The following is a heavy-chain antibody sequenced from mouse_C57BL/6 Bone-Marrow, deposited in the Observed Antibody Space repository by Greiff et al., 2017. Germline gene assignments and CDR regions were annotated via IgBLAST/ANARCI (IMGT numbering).Heavy chain of an antibody. Sequence: EVQRVESGGGLVKPGGSLKLSCEASGFTFSDYGMHWVRQAPEKGLEWVAYISSGSSTTYYAETVKGRFTISRDNAKNTLFLQMTSLRSEVPAMYCCAKDGYYKYFDVWGTGTTVTVSS. CDR3: AKDGYYKYFDV. V-gene: IGHV5-17*01. CDR2: ISSGSSTT. J-gene: IGHJ1*03. D-gene: IGHD2-3*01. CDR1: GFTFSDYG.